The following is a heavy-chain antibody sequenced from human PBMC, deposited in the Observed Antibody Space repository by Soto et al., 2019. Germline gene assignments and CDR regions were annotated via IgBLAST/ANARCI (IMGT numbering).Heavy chain of an antibody. CDR1: EFAFSSYS. J-gene: IGHJ4*02. Sequence: SMRLSFAASEFAFSSYSLGWVRQGPGKGLEWVAVVSIGGSTHYADSVRGRFTISRDNSKNTLSLQMNSLTAEDTAVYFCAKRRGAGGHFDYWGQGALVPVSS. CDR3: AKRRGAGGHFDY. CDR2: VSIGGST. D-gene: IGHD2-15*01. V-gene: IGHV3-23*01.